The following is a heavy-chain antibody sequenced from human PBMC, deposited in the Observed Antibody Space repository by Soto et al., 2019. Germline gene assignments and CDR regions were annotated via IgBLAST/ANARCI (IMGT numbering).Heavy chain of an antibody. CDR2: INAGNGNT. V-gene: IGHV1-3*01. CDR3: ASGYSVVPAARDAFDI. D-gene: IGHD2-2*01. J-gene: IGHJ3*02. Sequence: ASVKVSCKASGYTFTSYAMHWVRQAPGQRLEWMGWINAGNGNTKYSQKFQGRVTITRDTSASTAYMELSSLRSEDTAVYYCASGYSVVPAARDAFDIWGQGTMVTVSS. CDR1: GYTFTSYA.